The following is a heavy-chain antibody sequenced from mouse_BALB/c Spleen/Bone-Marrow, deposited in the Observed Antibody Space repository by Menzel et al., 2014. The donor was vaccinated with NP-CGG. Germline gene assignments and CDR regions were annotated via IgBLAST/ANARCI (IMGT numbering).Heavy chain of an antibody. V-gene: IGHV5-6-2*01. CDR2: INTNGGNT. Sequence: EVKLVESGGGLVKLGGSLKLSCAASGFTFSNYYMSWVRQTPEKRLELVAVINTNGGNTFYPDTVKGRFTISRDNAKNTLYLQMSSLKSEDSALYYCARHRQWLSPFDYWGQGTTLTVSS. CDR1: GFTFSNYY. J-gene: IGHJ2*01. D-gene: IGHD2-2*01. CDR3: ARHRQWLSPFDY.